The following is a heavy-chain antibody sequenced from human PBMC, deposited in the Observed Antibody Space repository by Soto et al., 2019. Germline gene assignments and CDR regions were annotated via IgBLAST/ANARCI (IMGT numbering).Heavy chain of an antibody. D-gene: IGHD3-3*01. V-gene: IGHV4-31*03. CDR1: GGSISSGGYY. CDR3: ARHLIRFPFFDY. J-gene: IGHJ4*02. CDR2: IYYSGST. Sequence: SETLSLTCTVSGGSISSGGYYWSWIRQHPGKGLEWIGYIYYSGSTYYNPSLKSRVTILSDTSKNQFSLRLSSVTAADTAMYYCARHLIRFPFFDYWGQGTLVTVSS.